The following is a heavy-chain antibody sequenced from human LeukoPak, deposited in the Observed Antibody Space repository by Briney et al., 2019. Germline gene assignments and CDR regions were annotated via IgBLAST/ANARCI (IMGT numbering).Heavy chain of an antibody. D-gene: IGHD2-2*01. V-gene: IGHV3-74*01. Sequence: GGSLRLSCAASGFTFSSYWMHWVRQAPGKGLVWVSRINTDGSSADYADSVKGRFTISRDNSKNTLYLQMNSLRAEDTAVYYCAKAVVPAAMSWFDPWGQGTLVTVSS. J-gene: IGHJ5*02. CDR2: INTDGSSA. CDR3: AKAVVPAAMSWFDP. CDR1: GFTFSSYW.